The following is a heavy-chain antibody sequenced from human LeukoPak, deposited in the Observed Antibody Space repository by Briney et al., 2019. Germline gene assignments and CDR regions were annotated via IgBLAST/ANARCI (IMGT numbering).Heavy chain of an antibody. V-gene: IGHV4-39*01. Sequence: PSETLSLTCTVSGGSISGSSYYWGWIRQPPGKGLEWIGSIYYSGSTYYNPSPKSRVTISVDTSKNQFSLKLSSVTAADTAVYYCARLSSSSWSYWFDPWGQGTLVTVSS. CDR1: GGSISGSSYY. J-gene: IGHJ5*02. D-gene: IGHD6-6*01. CDR2: IYYSGST. CDR3: ARLSSSSWSYWFDP.